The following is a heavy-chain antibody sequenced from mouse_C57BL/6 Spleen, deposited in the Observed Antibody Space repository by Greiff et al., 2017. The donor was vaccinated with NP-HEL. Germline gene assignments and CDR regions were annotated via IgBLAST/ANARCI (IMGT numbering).Heavy chain of an antibody. J-gene: IGHJ3*01. Sequence: QVQLQQPGAELVRPGSSVKLSCKASGYTFTSYWMDWVKQRPGQGLEWIGNIYTSDSETHYNQKFKDKATLTVDKSSSTAYMQLSSLTSEDSAVYYCAIQGWLRPLAYWGQGTLVTVSA. CDR3: AIQGWLRPLAY. V-gene: IGHV1-61*01. CDR1: GYTFTSYW. D-gene: IGHD3-2*02. CDR2: IYTSDSET.